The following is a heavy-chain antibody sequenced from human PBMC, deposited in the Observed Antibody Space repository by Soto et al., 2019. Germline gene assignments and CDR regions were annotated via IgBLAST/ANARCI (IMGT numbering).Heavy chain of an antibody. CDR1: GGTFSTYT. Sequence: SSVKVSCNASGGTFSTYTIPWVQQATGQGLEWMGRIIPIIGIINYAQKFQGRVTITADKFTGTAYIELTRLRSDDTAVYYCAGDPDSHYNDSHAYSYPWGQGTLVTVSS. V-gene: IGHV1-69*04. J-gene: IGHJ5*02. D-gene: IGHD3-22*01. CDR2: IIPIIGII. CDR3: AGDPDSHYNDSHAYSYP.